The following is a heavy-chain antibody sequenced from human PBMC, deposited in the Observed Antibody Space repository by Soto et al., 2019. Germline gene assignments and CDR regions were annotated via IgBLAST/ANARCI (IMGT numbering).Heavy chain of an antibody. CDR1: TFTFTDYA. J-gene: IGHJ4*02. CDR3: ATISDRGIAAALDS. V-gene: IGHV3-23*01. Sequence: EVPLLESGGGLVRPGGSLRLSCVASTFTFTDYAMSWVRQAPGEGLEWVSGISGSGGTTYYAESVKGRFSISRDNSKNTLYLHLNNLRVEDTAIYYCATISDRGIAAALDSWGQGTLVTVSS. D-gene: IGHD6-13*01. CDR2: ISGSGGTT.